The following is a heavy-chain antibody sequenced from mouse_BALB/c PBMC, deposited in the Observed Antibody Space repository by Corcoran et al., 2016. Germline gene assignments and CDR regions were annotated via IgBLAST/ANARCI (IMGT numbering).Heavy chain of an antibody. D-gene: IGHD1-3*01. Sequence: EVQLQQSGAELVKPGASVKLSCTASGFNIKDTYMHWVKQRPEQGLEWIGRIDPANGNTKYDPKFQGKATITADTSSNTAYLQLSSLTSEDTDVYYCAKWDWYFYVWGEGTTGTVSS. CDR3: AKWDWYFYV. J-gene: IGHJ1*01. CDR1: GFNIKDTY. V-gene: IGHV14-3*02. CDR2: IDPANGNT.